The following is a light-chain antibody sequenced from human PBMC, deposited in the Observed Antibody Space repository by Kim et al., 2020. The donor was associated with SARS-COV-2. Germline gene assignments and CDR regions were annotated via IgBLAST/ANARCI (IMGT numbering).Light chain of an antibody. V-gene: IGLV3-21*04. CDR2: YDT. Sequence: YELTQPPSVSEAPGKTATITCGGDDIGTKSVHWYQQKPGQAPVLVIYYDTDRPSGIPERFSASNSGNTATLTVSRVEAGDEADYYCQVWDSGSDHWVFGGGTKLTVL. CDR1: DIGTKS. CDR3: QVWDSGSDHWV. J-gene: IGLJ3*02.